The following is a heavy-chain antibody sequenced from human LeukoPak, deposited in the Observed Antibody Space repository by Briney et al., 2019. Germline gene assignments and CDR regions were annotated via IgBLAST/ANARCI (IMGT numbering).Heavy chain of an antibody. V-gene: IGHV3-30*02. J-gene: IGHJ4*02. Sequence: GGSLRLSCAASGFTFSSYGIHWVRQAPGKGLEWVAFIRYDGSNKYYADSVKGRFTISRDNSKNTLYLQMNSLRAEDTAVYYCAKDQADYYDSSGYYTLDYWGQGTLVTVSS. D-gene: IGHD3-22*01. CDR2: IRYDGSNK. CDR3: AKDQADYYDSSGYYTLDY. CDR1: GFTFSSYG.